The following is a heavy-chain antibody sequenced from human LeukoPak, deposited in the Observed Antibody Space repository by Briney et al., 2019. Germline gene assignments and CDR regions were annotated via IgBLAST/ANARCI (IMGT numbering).Heavy chain of an antibody. V-gene: IGHV3-30-3*01. CDR3: ARDIVWIAVAGAFDY. CDR1: GFTFSSYA. Sequence: GGSLRLSCAASGFTFSSYAMHWVRQAPGKGLEWVAVISYDGSNKYYADSVKGRFTISRDNSKNTLYLQMNSLRAEDTAVYYCARDIVWIAVAGAFDYWGQGTLVTVSS. CDR2: ISYDGSNK. D-gene: IGHD6-19*01. J-gene: IGHJ4*02.